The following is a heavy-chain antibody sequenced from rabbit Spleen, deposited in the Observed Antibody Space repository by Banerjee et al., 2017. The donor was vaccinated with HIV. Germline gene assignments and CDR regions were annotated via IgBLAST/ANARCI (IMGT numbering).Heavy chain of an antibody. D-gene: IGHD1-1*01. CDR1: GFSFSSSYY. CDR2: TYAGSGDST. Sequence: QSLEESGGGLVQPEGSLTLTCTASGFSFSSSYYMCWVRQAPGKGLEWIACTYAGSGDSTYYASWAKGRFTISKTSSTTVTLQMTSLTAADTATYFCARWDVRSAHYGMDLWGPGTLVTVS. CDR3: ARWDVRSAHYGMDL. J-gene: IGHJ6*01. V-gene: IGHV1S40*01.